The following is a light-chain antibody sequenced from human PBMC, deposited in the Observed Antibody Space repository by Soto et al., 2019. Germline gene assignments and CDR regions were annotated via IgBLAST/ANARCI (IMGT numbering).Light chain of an antibody. J-gene: IGLJ2*01. CDR1: SGSIASNY. CDR2: EDN. V-gene: IGLV6-57*04. CDR3: QSYDSSNVV. Sequence: NFMLTQPHSVSESPGKTVTISCTRSSGSIASNYVQWYQQRPGSAPTTVIYEDNQRPSGVPDRFSGSIDSSSNSASLTISGLKTDDEADYSCQSYDSSNVVFGGGTKLTVL.